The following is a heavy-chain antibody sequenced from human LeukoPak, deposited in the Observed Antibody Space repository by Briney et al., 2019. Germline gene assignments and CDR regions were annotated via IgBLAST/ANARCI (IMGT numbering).Heavy chain of an antibody. CDR3: ARVGPYDIFASWSGRGWFDP. CDR2: ISHSGTT. V-gene: IGHV4-34*01. CDR1: GGSLSGYF. Sequence: SDTLSLPCAVYGGSLSGYFWSWMRQPPGKGVEWIAEISHSGTTNYTPPLKSRDTISLDASKNQFSLKLSSVTAADTAVYYCARVGPYDIFASWSGRGWFDPWGQGTLVTVSS. J-gene: IGHJ5*02. D-gene: IGHD3-9*01.